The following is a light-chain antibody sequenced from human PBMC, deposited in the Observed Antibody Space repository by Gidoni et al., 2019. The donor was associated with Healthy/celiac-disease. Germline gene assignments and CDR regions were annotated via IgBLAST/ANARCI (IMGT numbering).Light chain of an antibody. CDR1: QSISSW. J-gene: IGKJ3*01. CDR2: KAS. V-gene: IGKV1-5*03. CDR3: QQYNSYLFT. Sequence: DRQMTQTPSPLSASVGDRVTITCRSSQSISSWLAWYQQKPGKAPKLLIYKASSLESGVPSRFSGSGSGTEFTLTISSLQPDDFATYYCQQYNSYLFTFGPGTKVDIK.